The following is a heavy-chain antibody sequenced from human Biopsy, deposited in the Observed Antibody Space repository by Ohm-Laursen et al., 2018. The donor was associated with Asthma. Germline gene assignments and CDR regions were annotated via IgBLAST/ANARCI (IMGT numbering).Heavy chain of an antibody. CDR2: ISKDASTQ. Sequence: RSLRLSCAASGFSFSNFAIHWVRQAPGKGLEWVGVISKDASTQDYADSVKGRSTMARDNSKNTLDLQMNSLREEDTAVHYFVRDGTDDAFDIWGQGTVVSVSS. J-gene: IGHJ3*02. CDR3: VRDGTDDAFDI. V-gene: IGHV3-30*01. D-gene: IGHD1-1*01. CDR1: GFSFSNFA.